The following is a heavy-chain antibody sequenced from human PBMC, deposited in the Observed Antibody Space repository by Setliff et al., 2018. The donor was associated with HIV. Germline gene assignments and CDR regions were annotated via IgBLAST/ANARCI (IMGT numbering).Heavy chain of an antibody. CDR2: IYFSGST. CDR3: ARDWAAPYYYGMDV. CDR1: GDSVTSDSYY. D-gene: IGHD3-16*01. V-gene: IGHV4-61*02. J-gene: IGHJ6*02. Sequence: SETLSLTCTVSGDSVTSDSYYWNWIRQPARKTLEWIGRIYFSGSTNYNPSLKSRVTISIDTSKNQLSLKLSSVTAADTAVYYCARDWAAPYYYGMDVWGQGTTGTSP.